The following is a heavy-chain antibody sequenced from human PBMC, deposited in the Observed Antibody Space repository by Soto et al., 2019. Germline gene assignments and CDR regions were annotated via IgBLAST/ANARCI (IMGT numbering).Heavy chain of an antibody. CDR3: ARTYYYDSRDAFDI. D-gene: IGHD3-22*01. V-gene: IGHV1-69*12. J-gene: IGHJ3*02. CDR1: GGTFSSYA. Sequence: QVQLVQSGAEVKKPGSSVKVSCKASGGTFSSYAISWVRQAPGQGLEWMGGIIPIFGTANYAQKFQGRVTXXAXEYXSTAYMELSSLRSEDTAVYYCARTYYYDSRDAFDIWGQGTMVTVSS. CDR2: IIPIFGTA.